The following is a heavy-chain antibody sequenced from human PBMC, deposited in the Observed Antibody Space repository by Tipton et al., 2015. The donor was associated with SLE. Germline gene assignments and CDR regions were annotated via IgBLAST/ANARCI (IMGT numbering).Heavy chain of an antibody. V-gene: IGHV3-21*04. CDR3: ARTRPSTGDHVY. D-gene: IGHD7-27*01. J-gene: IGHJ4*02. CDR1: GFPFMSHT. CDR2: ISGKSSYT. Sequence: GSLRLSCAASGFPFMSHTMTWLRQAPGKGLEWVSSISGKSSYTYNADSVKGRFTISRDNTKNSLYLQMNSLRAEDTAVYYCARTRPSTGDHVYWGRGTLVTVSS.